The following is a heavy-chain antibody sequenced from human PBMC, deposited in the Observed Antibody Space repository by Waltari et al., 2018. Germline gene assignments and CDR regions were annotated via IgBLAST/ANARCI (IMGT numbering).Heavy chain of an antibody. CDR2: ISSSGSPI. D-gene: IGHD2-15*01. CDR1: GFTFSDYY. V-gene: IGHV3-11*04. CDR3: VKRGSGRFFDY. Sequence: QVQLVESGGGLVKPGGSLRLSCAASGFTFSDYYMNWIRQAPGKGLECVSYISSSGSPIYVDSVKGRFTISRDNVKNSLYLQMNSLRAEDTAVYYCVKRGSGRFFDYWGQGTLVTVSS. J-gene: IGHJ4*02.